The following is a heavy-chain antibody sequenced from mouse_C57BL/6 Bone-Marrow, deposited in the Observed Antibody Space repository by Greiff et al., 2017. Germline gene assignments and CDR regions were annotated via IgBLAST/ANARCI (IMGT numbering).Heavy chain of an antibody. CDR3: AREDWAWFAY. CDR1: GYSITSGYY. D-gene: IGHD4-1*01. Sequence: EVQLQESGPGLVKPSQSLSLSCSVTGYSITSGYYWNWIRQFPGNKLEWMGYISYDGSNNYNTSLKNRIPFTRDTSTNQFFLKLKSVTTEDTATYFCAREDWAWFAYWGQGTLVTVSA. J-gene: IGHJ3*01. V-gene: IGHV3-6*01. CDR2: ISYDGSN.